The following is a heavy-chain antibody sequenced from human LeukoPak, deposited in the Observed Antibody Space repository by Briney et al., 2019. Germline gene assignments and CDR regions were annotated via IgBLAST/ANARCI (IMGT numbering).Heavy chain of an antibody. V-gene: IGHV3-48*04. CDR2: ISSSSSTI. J-gene: IGHJ6*02. D-gene: IGHD6-19*01. Sequence: GGSLRLSCAASGFTFSSYSMNWVRQAPGKGLEWVSYISSSSSTIYYADSVKGRFTISRDNAKNSLYLQMNSLRAEDTAVYYCARVKGKQLLVGYYYGMDVWGQGTTVTVSS. CDR3: ARVKGKQLLVGYYYGMDV. CDR1: GFTFSSYS.